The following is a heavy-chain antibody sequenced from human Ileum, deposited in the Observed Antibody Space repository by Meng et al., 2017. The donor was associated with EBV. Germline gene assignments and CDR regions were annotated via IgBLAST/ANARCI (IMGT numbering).Heavy chain of an antibody. D-gene: IGHD5-24*01. CDR2: IYWDDDK. J-gene: IGHJ4*02. CDR3: AHSDPLEMATCFDY. CDR1: GFSLSTSGLG. Sequence: TLQASVPTLVKPTPTLTLTLTFSGFSLSTSGLGVGWIRQPSGKALEWLALIYWDDDKRYSPSLKSRLTITKDTSKNQVVLTMTNMDPVDTATYYCAHSDPLEMATCFDYWGQGTLVTVSS. V-gene: IGHV2-5*02.